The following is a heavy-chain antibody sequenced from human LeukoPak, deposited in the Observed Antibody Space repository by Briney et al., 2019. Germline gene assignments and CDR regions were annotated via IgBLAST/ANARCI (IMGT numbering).Heavy chain of an antibody. CDR3: ASASYCKGGSCYSVH. V-gene: IGHV3-33*01. Sequence: GRSLRLSCAASGFTFSSYGMHWVRQAPGKGLEWVAVIWYDGSNKYYADSVKGRFTVSRDNSKNTLYLQMNSLRAEDTAVYYCASASYCKGGSCYSVHWGQGTLVTVSS. CDR2: IWYDGSNK. D-gene: IGHD2-15*01. CDR1: GFTFSSYG. J-gene: IGHJ4*02.